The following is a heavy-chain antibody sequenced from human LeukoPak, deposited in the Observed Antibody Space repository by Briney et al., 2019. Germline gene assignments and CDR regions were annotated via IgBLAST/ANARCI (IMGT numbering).Heavy chain of an antibody. Sequence: GASVKVSCKASGYTFTSYGISWVRQAPGQGLEWMGWISGYNGNTNYAQKLQGRVTMTTDTSTSTAYMELRNLRSDDTAVYYCARDSPDYYDSSGYYWNAFDTWGQGTMVTVSS. D-gene: IGHD3-22*01. V-gene: IGHV1-18*01. J-gene: IGHJ3*02. CDR3: ARDSPDYYDSSGYYWNAFDT. CDR1: GYTFTSYG. CDR2: ISGYNGNT.